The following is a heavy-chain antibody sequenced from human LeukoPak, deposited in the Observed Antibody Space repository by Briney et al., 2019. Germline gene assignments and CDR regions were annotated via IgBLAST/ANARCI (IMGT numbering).Heavy chain of an antibody. J-gene: IGHJ5*02. Sequence: KPSETLSLTCTVSGGSISSYYWSWIRQPPGKGLEWIGYIYYSGSTNYNPSLKSRVTMSVDTSKNQFSLKLSSVTAADTAVYYCARAGYCTGGVCLNWFDPWGQGTLVTVSS. CDR3: ARAGYCTGGVCLNWFDP. CDR2: IYYSGST. D-gene: IGHD2-8*02. V-gene: IGHV4-59*01. CDR1: GGSISSYY.